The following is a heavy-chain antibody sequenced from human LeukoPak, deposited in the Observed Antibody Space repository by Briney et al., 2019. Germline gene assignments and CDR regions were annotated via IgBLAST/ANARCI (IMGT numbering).Heavy chain of an antibody. J-gene: IGHJ4*02. CDR2: ISSSTI. D-gene: IGHD5-18*01. Sequence: GGSLRLSCAASGFTFSTYSMNWVRQAPGKGLEWVSYISSSTIYYADSVKGRFTISRDNAKNSLYLQMNSLRDEDTAVYYCARGGYSYGYYFDYWGQGTLVTVSS. V-gene: IGHV3-48*02. CDR1: GFTFSTYS. CDR3: ARGGYSYGYYFDY.